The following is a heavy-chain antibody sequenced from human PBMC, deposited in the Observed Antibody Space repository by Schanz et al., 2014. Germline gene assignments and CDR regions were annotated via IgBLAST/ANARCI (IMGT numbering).Heavy chain of an antibody. D-gene: IGHD1-26*01. CDR1: GFTFSDYW. V-gene: IGHV3-7*04. CDR2: IKHDGSVK. CDR3: ARSRSGFYFDY. Sequence: PGGSLRLSCAASGFTFSDYWMSWVRQAPGKGPEWVANIKHDGSVKDYVDSVEGRFTISRDNAKNSLYLQMNSLRAEDTAVYYCARSRSGFYFDYWGQGTLVTVSS. J-gene: IGHJ4*02.